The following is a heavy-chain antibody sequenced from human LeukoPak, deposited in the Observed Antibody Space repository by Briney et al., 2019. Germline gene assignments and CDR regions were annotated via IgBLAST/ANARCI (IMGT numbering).Heavy chain of an antibody. Sequence: ASVKVSCKASGYTFTGYYMHWVRQAPGQGLEWMGWSNPNSGGTNYAQKLQGRVTITRDTSIDTAYMQLSRLRSDDTADYYCAKDRYGDYEAPFHYYMDAWGRGTTVTVSS. J-gene: IGHJ6*03. V-gene: IGHV1-2*02. CDR3: AKDRYGDYEAPFHYYMDA. D-gene: IGHD5-12*01. CDR1: GYTFTGYY. CDR2: SNPNSGGT.